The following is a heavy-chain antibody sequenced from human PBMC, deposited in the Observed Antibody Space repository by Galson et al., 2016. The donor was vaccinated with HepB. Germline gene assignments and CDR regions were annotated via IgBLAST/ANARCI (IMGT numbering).Heavy chain of an antibody. V-gene: IGHV3-7*01. CDR1: GFTFSRFW. J-gene: IGHJ6*02. Sequence: SLRLSCAASGFTFSRFWMSWVRQAPGKGLEWVANIKLDGSEKYYVDSVKGRFTISRDNARNSLYLQMSNLRAEDTAVYYCARDDIVVLPGGEFFYYGMDVWGQGTTVTVSS. D-gene: IGHD2-2*01. CDR2: IKLDGSEK. CDR3: ARDDIVVLPGGEFFYYGMDV.